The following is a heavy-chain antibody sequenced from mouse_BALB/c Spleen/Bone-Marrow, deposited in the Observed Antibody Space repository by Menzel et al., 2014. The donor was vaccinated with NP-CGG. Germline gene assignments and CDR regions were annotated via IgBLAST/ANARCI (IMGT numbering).Heavy chain of an antibody. Sequence: VHLQQPGPEVVKPGASVKISCKTSGYTFTEYTMHWVKQSHGKSLEWIGGINPNNGGTTYNQKFKGKATLTVDKSSSTAYMELRSLTSEDSAVYYCARSYGYERSWFAYWGQGTLVTVSA. J-gene: IGHJ3*01. CDR3: ARSYGYERSWFAY. V-gene: IGHV1-18*01. D-gene: IGHD2-2*01. CDR1: GYTFTEYT. CDR2: INPNNGGT.